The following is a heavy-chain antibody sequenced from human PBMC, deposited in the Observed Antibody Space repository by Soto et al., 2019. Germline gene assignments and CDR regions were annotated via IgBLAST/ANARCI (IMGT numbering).Heavy chain of an antibody. V-gene: IGHV3-30-3*01. CDR1: GFTVSSYA. J-gene: IGHJ6*02. CDR2: ISYDGSNN. D-gene: IGHD5-18*01. CDR3: ARDRAARRQLCLDADYYYGMDF. Sequence: QVQLVASGGGVVQPGRSLRLSCAASGFTVSSYAMHWVRQAPGKGQEWVAVISYDGSNNYYADSVKGRFTISRDNSKSTLYLQMNGLRAEDAAVYYCARDRAARRQLCLDADYYYGMDFWGQGTTVTVSS.